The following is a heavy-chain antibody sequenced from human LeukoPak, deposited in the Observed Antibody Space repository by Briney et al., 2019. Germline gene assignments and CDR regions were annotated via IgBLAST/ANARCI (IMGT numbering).Heavy chain of an antibody. J-gene: IGHJ4*02. CDR2: INHSGST. CDR1: GGSFSGYY. V-gene: IGHV4-34*01. D-gene: IGHD2-15*01. CDR3: ARGDFNVAAFRRVYFDY. Sequence: SETLSLTCAVYGGSFSGYYWSWIRQPPGKGLEWIGEINHSGSTNYNPSLKSRVTISVDTSKNQFSLKLSSVTAADTAVYYCARGDFNVAAFRRVYFDYWSQGTLVTVSS.